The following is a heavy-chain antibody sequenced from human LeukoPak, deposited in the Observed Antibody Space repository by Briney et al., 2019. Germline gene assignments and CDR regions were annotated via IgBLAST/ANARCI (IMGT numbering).Heavy chain of an antibody. CDR1: GFTFSSYW. CDR2: IKQDGSEK. D-gene: IGHD3-22*01. CDR3: ARASADSSGYYWDYYYYMDV. J-gene: IGHJ6*03. V-gene: IGHV3-7*01. Sequence: PGGSLRLSCAASGFTFSSYWMSWVRQAPGKGLEWVANIKQDGSEKYYVDSVKGRFTISRDNAKNSLYLQMNSLGAEDTAVYYCARASADSSGYYWDYYYYMDVWGKGTTVNVSS.